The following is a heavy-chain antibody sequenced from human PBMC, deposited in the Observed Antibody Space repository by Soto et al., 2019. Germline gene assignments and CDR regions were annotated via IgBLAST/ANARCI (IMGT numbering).Heavy chain of an antibody. D-gene: IGHD6-13*01. CDR2: IIPISGIA. J-gene: IGHJ2*01. Sequence: QVQLVQSGAEVKKPGSSVKVSCKASGGTFSSYTINWVRQAPGQGLEWMGGIIPISGIANYAQKFQGRVTITADRSTSTAYMELSSLRSEDTAVYFCARDLSCSSWYRENWYFDLWGRGTLVIVSS. CDR3: ARDLSCSSWYRENWYFDL. CDR1: GGTFSSYT. V-gene: IGHV1-69*08.